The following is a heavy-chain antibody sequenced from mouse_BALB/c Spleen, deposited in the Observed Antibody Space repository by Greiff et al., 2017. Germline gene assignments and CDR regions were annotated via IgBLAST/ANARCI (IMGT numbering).Heavy chain of an antibody. CDR3: ATDRTTVVADYAMDY. CDR1: GFSFTSYG. Sequence: QVQLQQSGPGLVAPSQSLSITCTVSGFSFTSYGLHWVRQPPGKGLEWLGVIWAGGSTNYNSALMSRLSISKDNSKSQVFLKMNSLQTDDTAMYYCATDRTTVVADYAMDYWGQGTSVTVSS. D-gene: IGHD1-1*01. CDR2: IWAGGST. J-gene: IGHJ4*01. V-gene: IGHV2-9*02.